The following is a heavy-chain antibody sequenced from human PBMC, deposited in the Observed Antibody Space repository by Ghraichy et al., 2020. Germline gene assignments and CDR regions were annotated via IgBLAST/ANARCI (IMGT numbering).Heavy chain of an antibody. J-gene: IGHJ4*02. Sequence: GGSLRLSCTASGFTFDDYTMHWVRQAPGKGLEWVSLINWDGGSTYNANSVKGRFTISRDNSKESLYLQMNSLITEDTALDYCAKVSGSPGDGSNFDYWGQGSLVTVSA. CDR1: GFTFDDYT. V-gene: IGHV3-43*01. D-gene: IGHD2-21*01. CDR2: INWDGGST. CDR3: AKVSGSPGDGSNFDY.